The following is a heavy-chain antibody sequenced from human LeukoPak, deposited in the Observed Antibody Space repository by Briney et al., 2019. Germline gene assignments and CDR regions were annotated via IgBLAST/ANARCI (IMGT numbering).Heavy chain of an antibody. CDR2: IRSKANSYAT. CDR3: TSRGLSSYYYYMDV. V-gene: IGHV3-73*01. J-gene: IGHJ6*03. Sequence: GGSLRLSCAASGFTFSGSAMHWVRQTSGKGLEWVGRIRSKANSYATAYAASLKGRFTISRDDSKNTAYLEMNSLESEDTAVYYCTSRGLSSYYYYMDVWGKGTTVTISS. D-gene: IGHD2-2*01. CDR1: GFTFSGSA.